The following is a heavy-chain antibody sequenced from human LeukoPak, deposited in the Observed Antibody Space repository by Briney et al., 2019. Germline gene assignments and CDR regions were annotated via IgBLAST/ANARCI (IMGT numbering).Heavy chain of an antibody. CDR3: ARGAGSVVEAITSFDP. Sequence: ASVKVSCKASGYTFTSYAIHWVRQAPGQRPEWMGWINVGNGYTKNSQKFQGRVTITRDASASTVYMELSSLRSEDTAVYYCARGAGSVVEAITSFDPWGQGALVTVSS. J-gene: IGHJ5*02. CDR1: GYTFTSYA. D-gene: IGHD2-2*01. CDR2: INVGNGYT. V-gene: IGHV1-3*01.